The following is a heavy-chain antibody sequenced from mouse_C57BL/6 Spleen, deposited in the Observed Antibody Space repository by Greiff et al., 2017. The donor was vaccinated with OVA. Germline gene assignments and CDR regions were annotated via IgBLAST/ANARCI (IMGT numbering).Heavy chain of an antibody. CDR1: GYTFTEYT. J-gene: IGHJ1*03. Sequence: QVQLQQSGAELVKPGASVKLSCKASGYTFTEYTIHWVKQRSEQGLEWIGWFYPGSGSIKYNEKFKDKATLTADKSSSTVYMELSRLTSEDSAVYFCARHEGYYGSRDWYFDVWGTGTTVTVSS. V-gene: IGHV1-62-2*01. CDR3: ARHEGYYGSRDWYFDV. D-gene: IGHD1-1*01. CDR2: FYPGSGSI.